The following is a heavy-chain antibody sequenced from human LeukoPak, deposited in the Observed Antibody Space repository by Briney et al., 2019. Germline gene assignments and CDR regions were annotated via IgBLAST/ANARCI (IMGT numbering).Heavy chain of an antibody. CDR2: ISGSGVHT. CDR1: GFIFNNYV. CDR3: AKDRGSISDY. V-gene: IGHV3-23*01. Sequence: GGSLRLSCAASGFIFNNYVMNWVRQAPGKGLEWVSSISGSGVHTYYADSVKGRFTISRDNSKNTLYLQMNSLRAGDTAVYYCAKDRGSISDYWGQGTLVTVSS. J-gene: IGHJ4*02.